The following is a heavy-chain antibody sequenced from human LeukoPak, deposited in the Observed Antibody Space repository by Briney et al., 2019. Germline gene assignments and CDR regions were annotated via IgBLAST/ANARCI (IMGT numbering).Heavy chain of an antibody. J-gene: IGHJ4*02. V-gene: IGHV3-23*01. Sequence: GGSLRLSCAASGFTFSSYAMSWVRQAPGKGLEWVSAISGSGGSTYYADSVKGRFTISRDNSKNTLYLQMNGLRAEDTAVYYCASSYYYESSGYWGQGTLVTVSS. CDR1: GFTFSSYA. D-gene: IGHD3-22*01. CDR2: ISGSGGST. CDR3: ASSYYYESSGY.